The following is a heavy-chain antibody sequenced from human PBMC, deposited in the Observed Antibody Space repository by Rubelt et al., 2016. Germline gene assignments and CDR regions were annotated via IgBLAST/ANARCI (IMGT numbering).Heavy chain of an antibody. J-gene: IGHJ5*02. CDR2: ISYSGTP. Sequence: QLQLQESGPGLVKPSETLSLTCTLSGGSINSWVLIRQPPGMGLEWIASISYSGTPNYSPSLKSRATISVATAKNQFSLNLRSVTAADTAVYYCARLPGYCSGGSCLNWFDPWGQGTLVTVSS. CDR1: GGSINS. V-gene: IGHV4-59*01. CDR3: ARLPGYCSGGSCLNWFDP. D-gene: IGHD2-15*01.